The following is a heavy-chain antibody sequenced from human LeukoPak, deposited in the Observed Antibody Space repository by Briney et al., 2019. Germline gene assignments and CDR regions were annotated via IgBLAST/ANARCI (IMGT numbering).Heavy chain of an antibody. D-gene: IGHD2-15*01. V-gene: IGHV3-7*01. CDR3: TRLAPGSSRDY. J-gene: IGHJ4*02. CDR2: IKNDGGDT. CDR1: GGSISSYY. Sequence: ETLSLTCTVSGGSISSYYWSWIRQSPGKGLEWVATIKNDGGDTLYADSVKGRLTSSRDDAKNSLFLQFHSLRVDDTAVYYCTRLAPGSSRDYWGQGTLVTVSS.